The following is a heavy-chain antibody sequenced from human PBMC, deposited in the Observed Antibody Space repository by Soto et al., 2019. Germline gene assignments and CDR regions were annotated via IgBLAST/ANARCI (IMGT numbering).Heavy chain of an antibody. V-gene: IGHV5-51*01. J-gene: IGHJ3*01. CDR3: ARHSPESDGSDV. Sequence: GESLKISCKGSGYNFTSHWIGWVRQMPGKGLEWMGIIYPGDSDTRYSPSFQGQVTISADKSINTAYLQWSSLKASDTAIYYCARHSPESDGSDVWGQGTMVTVSS. D-gene: IGHD3-10*01. CDR2: IYPGDSDT. CDR1: GYNFTSHW.